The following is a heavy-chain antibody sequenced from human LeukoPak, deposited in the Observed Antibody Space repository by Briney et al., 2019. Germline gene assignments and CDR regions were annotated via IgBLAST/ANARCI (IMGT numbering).Heavy chain of an antibody. CDR2: ISDDGSTK. Sequence: GTSLRLSCAASGFTFSFYGIHWVRQAPGKGLEWVAVISDDGSTKYYSDSVKGRFTVSRDNSKNTLYLQMNSLRAEDTAVYYCAKDPALHWGQGTMVTVSS. D-gene: IGHD2-15*01. CDR1: GFTFSFYG. CDR3: AKDPALH. J-gene: IGHJ3*01. V-gene: IGHV3-30*18.